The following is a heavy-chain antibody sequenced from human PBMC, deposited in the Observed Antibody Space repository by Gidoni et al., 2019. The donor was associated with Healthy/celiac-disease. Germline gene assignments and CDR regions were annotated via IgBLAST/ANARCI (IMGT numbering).Heavy chain of an antibody. V-gene: IGHV3-21*01. CDR2: ISSSSSYI. D-gene: IGHD2-2*01. CDR3: ARAGGDIVVVPAAMLYYYYGMDV. Sequence: EVQLVESGGGLVKPGGSLRLSCAASGFTFSSYSMNWVRQAPGKGLEWVSSISSSSSYIYYADSVKGRFTISRDNAKNSLYLQMNSLRAEDTAVYYCARAGGDIVVVPAAMLYYYYGMDVWGQGTTVTVSS. CDR1: GFTFSSYS. J-gene: IGHJ6*02.